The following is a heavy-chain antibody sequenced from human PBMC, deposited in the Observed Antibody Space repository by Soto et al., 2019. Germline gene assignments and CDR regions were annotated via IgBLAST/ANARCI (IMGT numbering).Heavy chain of an antibody. Sequence: GGSLRLSCAASGFTFSSYAMHWVRQAPGKGLEWVAVISYDGSNKYYADSVKGRFTISRDNSKNTLYLQMNSLRAEDTAVYYCARDPGGVKAGSEGWFDPWGQGTLVTVSS. V-gene: IGHV3-30-3*01. CDR2: ISYDGSNK. D-gene: IGHD2-8*01. CDR1: GFTFSSYA. CDR3: ARDPGGVKAGSEGWFDP. J-gene: IGHJ5*02.